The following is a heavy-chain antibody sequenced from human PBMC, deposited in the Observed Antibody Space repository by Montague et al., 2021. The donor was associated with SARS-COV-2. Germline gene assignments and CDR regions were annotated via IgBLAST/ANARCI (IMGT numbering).Heavy chain of an antibody. D-gene: IGHD3-10*01. CDR1: GYSISSGYY. CDR2: IYHSGST. CDR3: ARDCYDYGSGSYQRWFDP. J-gene: IGHJ5*02. Sequence: SETLSLTCTVSGYSISSGYYWGWIRQPPGKGLEWIGSIYHSGSTYYNPSLKSRVTISVDTSKNQFSLKLSSVTAADMAVYYCARDCYDYGSGSYQRWFDPWGQGTLVTVSS. V-gene: IGHV4-38-2*02.